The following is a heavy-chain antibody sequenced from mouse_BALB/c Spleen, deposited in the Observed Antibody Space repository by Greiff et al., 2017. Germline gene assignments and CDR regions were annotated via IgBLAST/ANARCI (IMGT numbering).Heavy chain of an antibody. V-gene: IGHV1S127*01. J-gene: IGHJ4*01. D-gene: IGHD2-14*01. CDR2: IDPSDSYT. Sequence: VQLQQPGAELVKPGASVKMSCKASGYTFTSYWMHWVKQRPGQGLEWIGTIDPSDSYTSYNQKFKGKATLTVDTSSSTAYMQLSSLTSEDSAVYYCTRYRYDVDAMDYWGQGTSVTVSS. CDR1: GYTFTSYW. CDR3: TRYRYDVDAMDY.